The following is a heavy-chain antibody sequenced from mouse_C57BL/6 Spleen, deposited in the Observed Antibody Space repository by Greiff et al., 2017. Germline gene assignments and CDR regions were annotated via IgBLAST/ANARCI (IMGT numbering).Heavy chain of an antibody. Sequence: EVQGVESGGGLVKPGGSLKLSCAASGFTFSSYAMSWVRQTPEKRLEWVATISDGGSYTYYPDNVKGRFTISRDNAKNNLYLQMSHLKSEDTAMYYCARDDYDSFAYWGQGTLVTVSA. D-gene: IGHD2-4*01. CDR1: GFTFSSYA. V-gene: IGHV5-4*01. J-gene: IGHJ3*01. CDR2: ISDGGSYT. CDR3: ARDDYDSFAY.